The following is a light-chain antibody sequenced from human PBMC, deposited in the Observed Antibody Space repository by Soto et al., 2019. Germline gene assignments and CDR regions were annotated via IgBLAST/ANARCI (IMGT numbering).Light chain of an antibody. J-gene: IGLJ1*01. CDR3: CSYAGSRSVV. CDR1: SSDVGRYNL. Sequence: QSALTQPASVSGSPGQSITISCTGTSSDVGRYNLVSWYQHHPGKAPYFLIFEVTKRPSGVSNRFSGSKSGNTASLTISGLQAEDEADYYCCSYAGSRSVVFGTGTQLTVL. V-gene: IGLV2-23*02. CDR2: EVT.